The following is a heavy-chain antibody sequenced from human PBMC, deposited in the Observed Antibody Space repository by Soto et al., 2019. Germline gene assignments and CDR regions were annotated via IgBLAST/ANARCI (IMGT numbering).Heavy chain of an antibody. CDR2: IYYSGST. Sequence: LSLTCTVSGGSISSGGYYWSWIRQHPGKGLEWIGYIYYSGSTYYNPSLKSRVTISVDTSKNQFSLKLSSVTAADTAVYYCARGRGTAMDYYGMDVWGQGTTVTVSS. CDR3: ARGRGTAMDYYGMDV. D-gene: IGHD5-18*01. V-gene: IGHV4-31*03. CDR1: GGSISSGGYY. J-gene: IGHJ6*02.